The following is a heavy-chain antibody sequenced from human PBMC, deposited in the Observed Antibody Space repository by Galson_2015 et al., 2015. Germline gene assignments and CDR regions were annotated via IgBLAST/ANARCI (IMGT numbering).Heavy chain of an antibody. CDR3: ARAADQYSDY. V-gene: IGHV1-46*01. D-gene: IGHD2-21*01. J-gene: IGHJ4*02. CDR2: INPSDGIT. Sequence: SVKVSCKAFGYTFTTSDYMHWVRQAPGQGLEWMGIINPSDGITNYTQKFQGRVTMTRDTSTSTVYIEVISLRSEDTAVYYCARAADQYSDYWGQGTPVTVSS. CDR1: GYTFTTSDY.